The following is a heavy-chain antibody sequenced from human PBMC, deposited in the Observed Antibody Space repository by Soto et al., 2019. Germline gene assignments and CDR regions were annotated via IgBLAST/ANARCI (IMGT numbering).Heavy chain of an antibody. V-gene: IGHV4-61*08. D-gene: IGHD3-3*01. Sequence: SETLSLTCTVSGGSISSGGYYWSWIRQHPGKGLGWIGYIYYSGSTNYNPSLKSRVTISVDTSKNQFSLKLSSVTAADTAVYYCARVDKYDFWSGYSLDPWGQGTLVTVSS. CDR2: IYYSGST. CDR1: GGSISSGGYY. J-gene: IGHJ5*02. CDR3: ARVDKYDFWSGYSLDP.